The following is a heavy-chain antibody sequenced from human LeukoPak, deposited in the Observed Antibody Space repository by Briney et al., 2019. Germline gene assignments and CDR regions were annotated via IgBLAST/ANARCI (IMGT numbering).Heavy chain of an antibody. CDR1: GFTFSSFG. CDR2: LSYDGSNR. Sequence: GRSVRLSCAASGFTFSSFGMHWARQAPGKGLEWVAVLSYDGSNRYYADSVKCRFTISRDNSKNTLYLQMNSLRAEDTAVYYCAKDASTVTLHADYWGQAAMATDSS. J-gene: IGHJ4*02. D-gene: IGHD4-17*01. CDR3: AKDASTVTLHADY. V-gene: IGHV3-30*18.